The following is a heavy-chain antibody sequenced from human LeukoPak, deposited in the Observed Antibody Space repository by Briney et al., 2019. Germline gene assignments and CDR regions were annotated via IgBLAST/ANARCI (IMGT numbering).Heavy chain of an antibody. J-gene: IGHJ5*02. Sequence: ASVKVSCKVSGYTLTELSMHWVRQAPGKGLEWMGGFDPEDGETIYAQKFQGRVTMTRDMSTSTVNMELSSLRSEDTAVYYCARDNSVGDIAWWFDPWGQGTLVTVSS. D-gene: IGHD3-16*02. CDR3: ARDNSVGDIAWWFDP. V-gene: IGHV1-24*01. CDR1: GYTLTELS. CDR2: FDPEDGET.